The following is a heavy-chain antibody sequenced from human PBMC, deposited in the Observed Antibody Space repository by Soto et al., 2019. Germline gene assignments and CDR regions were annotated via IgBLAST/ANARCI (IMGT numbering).Heavy chain of an antibody. CDR3: ARDVIGTTDRFDP. CDR2: MNPNTGNA. V-gene: IGHV1-8*01. CDR1: GYTFTSAD. J-gene: IGHJ5*02. Sequence: QVQLVQSGAEVKKPGASVKLSCKAFGYTFTSADINWVRQTTGQGLEWMGWMNPNTGNAGYAQKFQGRVTMTRDTVVGTAYMELTSLTSDDTAVYFCARDVIGTTDRFDPWGQGTLVTVSS. D-gene: IGHD1-7*01.